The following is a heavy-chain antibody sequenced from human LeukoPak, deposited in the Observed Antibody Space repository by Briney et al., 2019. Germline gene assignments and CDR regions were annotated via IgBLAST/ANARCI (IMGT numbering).Heavy chain of an antibody. D-gene: IGHD6-19*01. Sequence: ASVKVSCKASGYTFTGYYMHWVRQAPGQGLEWMGWISPNSGGTNYAQKFQGWVTMTRDTSISTAYMELSRLRSDDTAVYYCARAMSSYSSGWYFDYWGQGTLVTVSS. J-gene: IGHJ4*02. V-gene: IGHV1-2*04. CDR2: ISPNSGGT. CDR1: GYTFTGYY. CDR3: ARAMSSYSSGWYFDY.